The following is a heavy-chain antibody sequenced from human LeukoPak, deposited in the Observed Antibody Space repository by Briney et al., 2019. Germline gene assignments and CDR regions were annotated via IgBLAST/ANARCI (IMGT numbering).Heavy chain of an antibody. CDR1: GGSISSYY. V-gene: IGHV4-34*01. J-gene: IGHJ5*02. CDR2: INHNGNT. D-gene: IGHD6-13*01. Sequence: SETLSLTCTVSGGSISSYYWSWIRQPPGKELEWIGEINHNGNTTYNPSLKSRVTISVDTSKNQFSLKLSSVTAADTAVYYCARSSIAAGWFDPWGQGTLVTVSS. CDR3: ARSSIAAGWFDP.